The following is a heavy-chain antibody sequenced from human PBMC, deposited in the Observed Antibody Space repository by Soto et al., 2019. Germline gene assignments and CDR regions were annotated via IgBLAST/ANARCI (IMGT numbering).Heavy chain of an antibody. CDR3: ARTRAATDFRCWFAP. CDR2: IIPILNIA. J-gene: IGHJ5*02. D-gene: IGHD2-21*01. CDR1: GGTFSSYP. Sequence: QVQLVQSGAEVKKPGSSVKVSCKASGGTFSSYPISWVRQAPGQGLEWMGRIIPILNIANYAQKFQGRATLTADKSTNTADMEVSSLRSEAKVVYYSARTRAATDFRCWFAPWGQGTLVTVCS. V-gene: IGHV1-69*02.